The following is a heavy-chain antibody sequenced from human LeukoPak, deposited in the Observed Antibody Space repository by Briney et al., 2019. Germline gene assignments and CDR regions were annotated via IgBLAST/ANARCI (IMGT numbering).Heavy chain of an antibody. CDR3: IKGQHGYSSRVHS. D-gene: IGHD6-19*01. V-gene: IGHV3-49*04. CDR2: IRSKAFGGTT. CDR1: GFIFGDFL. J-gene: IGHJ4*02. Sequence: GGSPRLSCTGSGFIFGDFLMSWVRQAPGKGLEWVGFIRSKAFGGTTQYAASVNGRFTISRDDSKNIAYLQVDSLKIEDTAMYYCIKGQHGYSSRVHSWGQGILVTVSS.